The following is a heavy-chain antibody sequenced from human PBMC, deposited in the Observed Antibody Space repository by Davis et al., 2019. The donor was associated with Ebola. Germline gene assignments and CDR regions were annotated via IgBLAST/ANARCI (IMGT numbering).Heavy chain of an antibody. CDR3: ASPGMAAGAQRY. Sequence: AASVKVSCKASGYTFNIYYMYWVRQAPGQGLEWMGIINPSGGTTSYAQKLQGRVTMTRDTSKSTVSMELISLGSEETAVYYCASPGMAAGAQRYWGQGTLVTVSS. CDR1: GYTFNIYY. D-gene: IGHD6-13*01. V-gene: IGHV1-46*02. J-gene: IGHJ4*02. CDR2: INPSGGTT.